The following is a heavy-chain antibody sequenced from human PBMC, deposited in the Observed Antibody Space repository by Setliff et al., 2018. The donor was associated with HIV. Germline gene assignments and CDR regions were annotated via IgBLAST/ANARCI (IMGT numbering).Heavy chain of an antibody. CDR3: ARDRIPSKWLLESDY. V-gene: IGHV1-46*01. CDR2: INPSGGST. J-gene: IGHJ4*02. D-gene: IGHD3-22*01. Sequence: ASVKVSCKASGYTFTSYYMHWVRQAPGQGLEWMGIINPSGGSTSYAQKFQGRVTMTRDTSTSTVYMELSSLRSEDTAVYYCARDRIPSKWLLESDYWGQGTLVTVSS. CDR1: GYTFTSYY.